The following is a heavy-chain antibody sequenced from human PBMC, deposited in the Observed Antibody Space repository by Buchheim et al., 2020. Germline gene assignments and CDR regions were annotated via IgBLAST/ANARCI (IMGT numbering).Heavy chain of an antibody. CDR2: ISSSSYI. CDR3: ARDGYDSSSWYRGPYGMDV. J-gene: IGHJ6*02. D-gene: IGHD6-13*01. CDR1: GFTFSGYS. V-gene: IGHV3-21*01. Sequence: EVQLVESGGGLVKPGGSLRLSCAASGFTFSGYSMNWVRQAPGKGLEWVSSISSSSYIYYADSVKGRFTISRDNAKNSLYLQMNSLRAEDTAVYYCARDGYDSSSWYRGPYGMDVWGQGTT.